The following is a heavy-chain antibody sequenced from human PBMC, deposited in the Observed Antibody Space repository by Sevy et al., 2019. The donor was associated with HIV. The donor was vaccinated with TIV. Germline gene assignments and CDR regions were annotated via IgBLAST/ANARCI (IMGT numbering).Heavy chain of an antibody. CDR1: GYTLTELS. Sequence: ASVKVSCKVSGYTLTELSMHWVRQAPGKGLEWMGGFDPEDGETIYAQKFQGRVTMTEDTSTDTAYMELSSLRSEDTAGYYCATASRLRFLEWSNQGPKSFDYWGQGTLVTVSS. CDR3: ATASRLRFLEWSNQGPKSFDY. D-gene: IGHD3-3*01. V-gene: IGHV1-24*01. J-gene: IGHJ4*02. CDR2: FDPEDGET.